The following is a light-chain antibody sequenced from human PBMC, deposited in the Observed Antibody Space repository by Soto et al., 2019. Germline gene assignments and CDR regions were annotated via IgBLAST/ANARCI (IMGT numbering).Light chain of an antibody. CDR1: SSDVGNYNY. J-gene: IGLJ1*01. V-gene: IGLV2-14*01. CDR2: NVN. Sequence: QSALTQSASVSGSPGQSITISCTGTSSDVGNYNYVSWYQQHPGEVPKLIIFNVNNRPSGVSNRFSGSKSGNTASLTISGLQAEDEADHYCSSFTSSTTYVFGTGIKLTVL. CDR3: SSFTSSTTYV.